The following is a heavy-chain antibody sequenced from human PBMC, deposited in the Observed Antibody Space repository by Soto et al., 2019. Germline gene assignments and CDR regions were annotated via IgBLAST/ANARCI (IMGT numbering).Heavy chain of an antibody. Sequence: QITLKESGLTLVKPTQTLTLTCTFSGVSLSTSGVGVGWIRQPPGKALEWLAVIYWDDVKWYTPSLKSRVTLTKDTSKNRVVLTMTNMDPVDTATYYCAVTEGFGDDLQHWSQGSLVTVSS. V-gene: IGHV2-5*02. CDR2: IYWDDVK. J-gene: IGHJ1*01. D-gene: IGHD3-10*01. CDR1: GVSLSTSGVG. CDR3: AVTEGFGDDLQH.